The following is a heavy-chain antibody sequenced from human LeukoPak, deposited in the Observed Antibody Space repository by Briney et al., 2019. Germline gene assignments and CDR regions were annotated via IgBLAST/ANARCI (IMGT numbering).Heavy chain of an antibody. V-gene: IGHV3-9*01. J-gene: IGHJ6*02. Sequence: GGSLGLSCAASGFTFDDYAMHWVRQAPGKGLEWVSGTSWNSGSIGYADSVKGRFTISRDHAKNSLYLQMNSLRAEDTALYYCAKDIGSSSHYYYYGMDVWGQGTTVTVSS. D-gene: IGHD6-13*01. CDR3: AKDIGSSSHYYYYGMDV. CDR1: GFTFDDYA. CDR2: TSWNSGSI.